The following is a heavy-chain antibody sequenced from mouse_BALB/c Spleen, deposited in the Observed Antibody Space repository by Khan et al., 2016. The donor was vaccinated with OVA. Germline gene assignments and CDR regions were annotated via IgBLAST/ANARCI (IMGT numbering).Heavy chain of an antibody. CDR3: ARSGYGSFAY. Sequence: VQLQQSGPELVKPGASVKISCKASGYTFTDYNMDWVKQSHGKSLAWIGYIYPNNGGTGYNQKFKTKATLNVDTSSRPASIELRSLTSEDSAVYYCARSGYGSFAYWGQGTLVTVSA. D-gene: IGHD1-2*01. CDR2: IYPNNGGT. CDR1: GYTFTDYN. V-gene: IGHV1S29*02. J-gene: IGHJ3*01.